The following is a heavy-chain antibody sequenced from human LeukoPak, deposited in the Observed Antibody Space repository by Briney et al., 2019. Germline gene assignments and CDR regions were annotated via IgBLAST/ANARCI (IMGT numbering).Heavy chain of an antibody. V-gene: IGHV1-46*01. CDR3: ARDRAFYCSGGSCLDY. CDR2: INPSGGST. J-gene: IGHJ4*02. CDR1: GYTFTSYY. Sequence: GASVKVSCKASGYTFTSYYMHWVRQAPGQGLEWMGIINPSGGSTSYAQKFRGRVTMTRDTSTSTVYMELSSLRSEGTAVYYCARDRAFYCSGGSCLDYWGQGTLVTVSS. D-gene: IGHD2-15*01.